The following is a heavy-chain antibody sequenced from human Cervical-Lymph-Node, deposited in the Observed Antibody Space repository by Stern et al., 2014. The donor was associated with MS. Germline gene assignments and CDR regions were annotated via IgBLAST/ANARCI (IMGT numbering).Heavy chain of an antibody. CDR3: AKAQTSGHILVVPASTINPDF. CDR2: ISYDGRMT. J-gene: IGHJ4*02. CDR1: GFTFSTYG. D-gene: IGHD2-2*01. Sequence: VQLEESGGGVVQPGRSLRLDCTASGFTFSTYGMHWVRQAPGKGLEGVAVISYDGRMTYYADSVKGRFTISRDNSKNTLYLQMNRLKTEDTALYYCAKAQTSGHILVVPASTINPDFWGLGTLVTVSS. V-gene: IGHV3-30*18.